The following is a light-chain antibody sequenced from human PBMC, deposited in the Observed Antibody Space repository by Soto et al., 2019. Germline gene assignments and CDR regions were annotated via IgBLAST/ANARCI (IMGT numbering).Light chain of an antibody. CDR1: QSISVW. J-gene: IGKJ1*01. CDR3: QQYNSYSPT. CDR2: KAS. Sequence: DIQMTQSPATLSASLGDRVTITWWASQSISVWLAWYQQKEGKAPNLLIYKASRLESGVPSRFSGSGYETEFNLTISGLQTGDSATYYCQQYNSYSPTFGQGTKVDIK. V-gene: IGKV1-5*03.